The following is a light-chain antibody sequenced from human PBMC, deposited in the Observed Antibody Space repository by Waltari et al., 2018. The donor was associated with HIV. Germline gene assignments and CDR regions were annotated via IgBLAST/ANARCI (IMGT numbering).Light chain of an antibody. J-gene: IGLJ1*01. CDR2: EDT. V-gene: IGLV3-10*01. CDR1: PLTRGS. Sequence: SFELPQPPSVSVSPGQTATIACPGNPLTRGSPYWYRQKSGQAPELVLYEDTKRPSVIPERFRGSRSATTATLTITGAQVEDEGDYYCYSADSSDSHRGVFGTGTAVYVL. CDR3: YSADSSDSHRGV.